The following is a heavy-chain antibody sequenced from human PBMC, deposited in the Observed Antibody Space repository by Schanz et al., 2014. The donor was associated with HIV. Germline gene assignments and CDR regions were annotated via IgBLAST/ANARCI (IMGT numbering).Heavy chain of an antibody. CDR1: GFTFSSYG. J-gene: IGHJ6*02. V-gene: IGHV3-30*18. CDR3: AKDRITGTTGVPYYYYGMDV. D-gene: IGHD1-7*01. Sequence: QVQLVESGGGVVQPGRSLRLSCAASGFTFSSYGMHWVRQAPGKGLEWVAVISYDGSNKYYADSVKGRFTISRDNSKNTLYLQMNSLRAEDPDVYYCAKDRITGTTGVPYYYYGMDVWGQGTTVTVSS. CDR2: ISYDGSNK.